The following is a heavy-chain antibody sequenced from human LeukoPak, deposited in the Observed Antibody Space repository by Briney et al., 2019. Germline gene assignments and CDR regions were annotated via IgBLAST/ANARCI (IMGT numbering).Heavy chain of an antibody. V-gene: IGHV1-24*01. CDR3: ARANTIPLPELDY. J-gene: IGHJ4*02. CDR2: FDPEDGET. D-gene: IGHD3-9*01. Sequence: GASVKVSCKVSGYTLTELSMHWVRQAPGKGLEWMGGFDPEDGETIYAQKFQGRVTMTTDTSTSTAYMELRSLRSDDTAVYYCARANTIPLPELDYWGQGTLVTVSS. CDR1: GYTLTELS.